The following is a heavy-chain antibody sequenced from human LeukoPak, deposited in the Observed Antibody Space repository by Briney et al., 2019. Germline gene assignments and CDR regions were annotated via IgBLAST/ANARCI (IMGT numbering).Heavy chain of an antibody. CDR1: GGSISSSSYY. D-gene: IGHD3-10*01. CDR2: IYYSGST. V-gene: IGHV4-39*01. CDR3: ARGLGGYFDY. J-gene: IGHJ4*02. Sequence: SETLSLTCTVSGGSISSSSYYWGCIRQPPGKGLEWIGSIYYSGSTYYNPSLKSRVTISVDTSKNQFSLKLSSVTAADTAVYYCARGLGGYFDYWGQGTLVTVSS.